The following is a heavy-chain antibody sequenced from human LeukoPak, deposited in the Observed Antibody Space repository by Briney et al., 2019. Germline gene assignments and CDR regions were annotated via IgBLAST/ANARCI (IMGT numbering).Heavy chain of an antibody. CDR3: ARRLHFGYYYYMDV. Sequence: PSETLSLTCTVSGGSISSYYWSWIRQPPGKGLEWIGYIYYSGSTNYNPSLKSRVTISVDTSKNQFSLKLSSVTAADTAVYYCARRLHFGYYYYMDVWGKGTTVTVSS. V-gene: IGHV4-59*01. D-gene: IGHD4-11*01. J-gene: IGHJ6*03. CDR2: IYYSGST. CDR1: GGSISSYY.